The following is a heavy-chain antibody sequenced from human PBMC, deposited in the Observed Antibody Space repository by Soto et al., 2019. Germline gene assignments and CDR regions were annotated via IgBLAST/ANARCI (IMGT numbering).Heavy chain of an antibody. CDR1: GYTFTRSG. CDR2: ISTYNGDT. J-gene: IGHJ6*02. Sequence: QVQLVQSGAEVKKPGASVKVSCKASGYTFTRSGISWVRQAPGQGHEWMGWISTYNGDTNYAQTFQGRVTMTTDTSTSTVYMELRSLRSDDTAVYYCARDGVAPYYYYGMDVWGQGTPVTVSS. V-gene: IGHV1-18*01. CDR3: ARDGVAPYYYYGMDV. D-gene: IGHD5-12*01.